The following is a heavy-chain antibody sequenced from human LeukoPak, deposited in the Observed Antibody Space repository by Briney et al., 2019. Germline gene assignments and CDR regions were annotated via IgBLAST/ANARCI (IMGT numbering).Heavy chain of an antibody. Sequence: SETLSLTCTASGGSISSYYWSWIRQPPGKGLEWIGYIYYSGSTNYNPSLKSRVTISVDTSKNQFSLKLSSVTAADTAVYYCAREDRYNWNDVHYYGMDVWGQGTTVTVSS. V-gene: IGHV4-59*01. CDR3: AREDRYNWNDVHYYGMDV. D-gene: IGHD1-20*01. J-gene: IGHJ6*02. CDR1: GGSISSYY. CDR2: IYYSGST.